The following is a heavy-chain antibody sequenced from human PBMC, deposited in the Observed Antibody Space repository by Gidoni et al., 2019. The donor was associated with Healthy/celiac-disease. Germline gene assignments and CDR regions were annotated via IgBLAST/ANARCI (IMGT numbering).Heavy chain of an antibody. CDR3: ARDSPAAAGDDAFDI. V-gene: IGHV3-30-3*01. CDR2: ISYDGSNK. D-gene: IGHD6-13*01. J-gene: IGHJ3*02. Sequence: QVQLVESGGGVVQPGRSLRLSWAASGFPFISYAMHWVRQAPGKGLEWVAVISYDGSNKYYADSVKGRFTISRDNSKNTLYLQMNSLRAEDTAVYYCARDSPAAAGDDAFDIWGQGTMVTVSS. CDR1: GFPFISYA.